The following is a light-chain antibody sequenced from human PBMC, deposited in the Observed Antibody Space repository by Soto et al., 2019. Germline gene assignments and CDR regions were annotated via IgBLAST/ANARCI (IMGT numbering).Light chain of an antibody. J-gene: IGKJ3*01. V-gene: IGKV3-20*01. CDR3: AEYGSWGVT. CDR2: GAS. CDR1: QSVSRSY. Sequence: EIVLTQSPGTLSLSPGERATLACRASQSVSRSYLAGYQQKPGQAPRLLIYGASSSATGIPDRLSGSGSGTDFTLTITSLEPDDFAVYYCAEYGSWGVTCGPGTKVDIE.